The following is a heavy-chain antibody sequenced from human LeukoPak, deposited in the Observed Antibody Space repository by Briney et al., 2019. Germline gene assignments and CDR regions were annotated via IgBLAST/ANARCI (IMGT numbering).Heavy chain of an antibody. J-gene: IGHJ5*02. D-gene: IGHD2-15*01. V-gene: IGHV4-31*03. CDR3: ARDGAYCSGGSCYSFHWFDP. CDR1: GGSISSGGYY. CDR2: IYYSGST. Sequence: SQTLSLTCTVTGGSISSGGYYWSWLRQHPGKGLEWIGYIYYSGSTYYNPSLKSRVTISVDTSKNQFSLKLSSVTAADTAVYYCARDGAYCSGGSCYSFHWFDPWGQGTLVTVSS.